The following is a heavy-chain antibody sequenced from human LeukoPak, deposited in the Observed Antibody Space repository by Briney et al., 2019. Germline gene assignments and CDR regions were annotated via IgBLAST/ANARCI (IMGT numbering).Heavy chain of an antibody. Sequence: SETLSLTCTVSGGSISSYYWSWIRQPAGKGLEWIGYIYYSGSTNYNPSLKSRVTISVDTSKNQFSLKLSSVTAADTAVYYCARAGMGMATTFYFDYWGQGTLVTVSS. D-gene: IGHD5-24*01. CDR2: IYYSGST. J-gene: IGHJ4*02. CDR3: ARAGMGMATTFYFDY. CDR1: GGSISSYY. V-gene: IGHV4-59*01.